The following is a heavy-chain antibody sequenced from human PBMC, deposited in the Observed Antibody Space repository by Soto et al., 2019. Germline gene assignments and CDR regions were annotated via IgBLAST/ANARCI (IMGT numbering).Heavy chain of an antibody. CDR1: GGSFSGYY. CDR3: ARGNNVVVVPAADFDY. J-gene: IGHJ4*02. D-gene: IGHD2-2*01. Sequence: QVQLQQWGAGLLKPSEPLSLTCAVYGGSFSGYYWSWIRQPPGKGLAWIGAIHHSGSTTSTPSLTSRVTRSGDTSKNQFSLKLSSVTAADTAVYDCARGNNVVVVPAADFDYGGQGTLVPVSS. V-gene: IGHV4-34*01. CDR2: IHHSGST.